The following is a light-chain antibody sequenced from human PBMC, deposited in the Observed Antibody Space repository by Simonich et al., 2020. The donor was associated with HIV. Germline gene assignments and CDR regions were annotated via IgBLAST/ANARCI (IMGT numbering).Light chain of an antibody. J-gene: IGKJ1*01. Sequence: AIQLTQSPSSLSASTGDRVTITCRASQDISSYLAWYQQKAGKAPRLLIYAVSTLQSGVPSRFSGSQSGTDFTLTISGLQSEDFATYHCQQYYSYPSFGQGTKVEIK. V-gene: IGKV1-8*01. CDR3: QQYYSYPS. CDR2: AVS. CDR1: QDISSY.